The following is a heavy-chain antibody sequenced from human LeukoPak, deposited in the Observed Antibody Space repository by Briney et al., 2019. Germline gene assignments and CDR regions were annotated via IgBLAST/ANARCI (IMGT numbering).Heavy chain of an antibody. Sequence: SETLSLTCTVSGGSISSYYWSWIRQPPGKGLEWIGYIYYSGSTNYNPSLKSRVTISVDTSKNQFSLKLSSVTAADTAVYYCAKTRPIAAAGPFDYWGQGTLVTVSS. V-gene: IGHV4-59*08. D-gene: IGHD6-13*01. CDR2: IYYSGST. CDR3: AKTRPIAAAGPFDY. CDR1: GGSISSYY. J-gene: IGHJ4*02.